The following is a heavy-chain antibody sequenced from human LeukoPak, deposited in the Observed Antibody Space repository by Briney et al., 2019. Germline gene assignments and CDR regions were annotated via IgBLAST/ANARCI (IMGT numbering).Heavy chain of an antibody. Sequence: PSETLSLTCTVSGGSISSYYWSWIRQPPGKGLEWIGYIYYSGSTNYNPSLKSRVTISVDTSKNQFSLKLSSVTAADTAVYYCARLNIVVVPAAFYNWSDPWGQGTLVTVSS. CDR2: IYYSGST. CDR1: GGSISSYY. V-gene: IGHV4-59*08. D-gene: IGHD2-2*01. CDR3: ARLNIVVVPAAFYNWSDP. J-gene: IGHJ5*02.